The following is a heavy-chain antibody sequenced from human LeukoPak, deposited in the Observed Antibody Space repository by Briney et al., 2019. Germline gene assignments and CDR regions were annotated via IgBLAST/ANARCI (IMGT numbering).Heavy chain of an antibody. D-gene: IGHD5-24*01. CDR3: ARDSDGYTNRDAFDI. CDR1: GFTFNDYA. CDR2: ISSSGANT. J-gene: IGHJ3*02. Sequence: GSLRLSCAASGFTFNDYAMSWVRQTPGKGLEWVSTISSSGANTYYADSVMGRFTISRDNSKNTLNLHMNSLRVEDTAVYYCARDSDGYTNRDAFDIWGQGTMVTVSS. V-gene: IGHV3-23*01.